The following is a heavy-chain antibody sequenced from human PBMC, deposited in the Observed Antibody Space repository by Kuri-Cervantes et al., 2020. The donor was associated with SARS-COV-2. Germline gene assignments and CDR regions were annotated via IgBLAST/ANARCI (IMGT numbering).Heavy chain of an antibody. CDR3: ARDNPAYSSSWYETFDI. D-gene: IGHD6-13*01. V-gene: IGHV3-7*01. Sequence: GSLRLSCAASGFTFSSYSMNWVRQAPGKGLEWVANIKQDGSEKYYVDSVKGRFTISRDNAKNSLYLQMNSLRAEDTAVYYCARDNPAYSSSWYETFDIWGQGTMVTVSS. CDR2: IKQDGSEK. J-gene: IGHJ3*02. CDR1: GFTFSSYS.